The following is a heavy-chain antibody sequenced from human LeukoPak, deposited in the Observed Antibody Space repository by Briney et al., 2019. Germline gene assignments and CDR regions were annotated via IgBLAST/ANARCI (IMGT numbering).Heavy chain of an antibody. Sequence: QSGGSLRLSCALSGFKYNWMQCVRQAPGKGLEWISHIDDGGIDKKYADSVKGRFTMSRDNARHTVYLKKNSLRVEDTAIYYCVRDYFGQLFWGQGTPVTVSS. CDR1: GFKYNW. CDR2: IDDGGIDK. V-gene: IGHV3-74*03. D-gene: IGHD3-10*01. CDR3: VRDYFGQLF. J-gene: IGHJ4*02.